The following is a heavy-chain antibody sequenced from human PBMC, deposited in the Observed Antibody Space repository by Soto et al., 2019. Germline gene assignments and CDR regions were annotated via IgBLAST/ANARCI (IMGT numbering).Heavy chain of an antibody. V-gene: IGHV1-69*04. D-gene: IGHD2-2*01. CDR3: SIGSWSAETFDI. CDR2: IIPMLTVT. J-gene: IGHJ3*02. Sequence: SVTVSCKASGYTFTSHGISWVRQAPGHGLEWMGRIIPMLTVTNSAQKFQGRVTLTADKSTGTAFMELTSLRSDDTAIYYCSIGSWSAETFDIWGQGTMVTVSS. CDR1: GYTFTSHG.